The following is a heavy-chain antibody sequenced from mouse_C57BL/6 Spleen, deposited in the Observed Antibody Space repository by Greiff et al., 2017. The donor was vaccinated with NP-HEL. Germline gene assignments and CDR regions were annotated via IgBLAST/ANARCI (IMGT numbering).Heavy chain of an antibody. CDR1: GYTFTSYW. V-gene: IGHV1-61*01. D-gene: IGHD4-1*01. J-gene: IGHJ2*01. CDR3: AREGTGTGDY. Sequence: QVQLQQPGAELVRPGSSVKLSCKASGYTFTSYWMDWVKQWPGQGLEWIGNIYPSDSEPHYNQKFKDKATLTVDKSSSTAYMQLSSLTSEDAAVYYSAREGTGTGDYWGQGTTLTVSS. CDR2: IYPSDSEP.